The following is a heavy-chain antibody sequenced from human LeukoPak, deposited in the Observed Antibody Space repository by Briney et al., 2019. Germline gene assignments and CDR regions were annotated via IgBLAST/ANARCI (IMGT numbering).Heavy chain of an antibody. CDR3: ARWTTTYLDY. CDR2: INAGDGNT. V-gene: IGHV1-3*01. CDR1: GYTFTRYA. J-gene: IGHJ4*02. D-gene: IGHD3/OR15-3a*01. Sequence: ASVKVSCKASGYTFTRYAMHWVRQAPGQRLEWMGWINAGDGNTRYSQKFQGRVTITRDTSASTAYMELSSLRSEDTAVYYCARWTTTYLDYWGQGTLVTVSS.